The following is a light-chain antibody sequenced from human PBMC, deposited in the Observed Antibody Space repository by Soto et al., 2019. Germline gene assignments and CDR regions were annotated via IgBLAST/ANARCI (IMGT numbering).Light chain of an antibody. V-gene: IGKV3-20*01. CDR1: QSISNNF. CDR3: QQYGGSPPT. Sequence: EIVLTQSPGTLSLSPGESASLSCRASQSISNNFLAWYQRKPGQAPRLLIYGASYRATDIPYRFSGSGSGTDFTLTITRLETDDFAVYYCQQYGGSPPTFGQGTTVDFK. J-gene: IGKJ1*01. CDR2: GAS.